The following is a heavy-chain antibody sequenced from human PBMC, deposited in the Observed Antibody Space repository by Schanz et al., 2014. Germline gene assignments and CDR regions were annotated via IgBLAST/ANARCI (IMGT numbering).Heavy chain of an antibody. CDR3: ARGLVRYFAY. V-gene: IGHV1-46*01. CDR1: GYTFTSYY. J-gene: IGHJ4*02. Sequence: QVQLVQSGAEVKKPGASVKVSCKASGYTFTSYYMHWVRQAPGQGLEWMGIINPSGGSTSYAQNFQGRVTMTRDTSISTAYMELSRLRSDDTAVYYCARGLVRYFAYWGQGTLVTVSS. D-gene: IGHD2-8*02. CDR2: INPSGGST.